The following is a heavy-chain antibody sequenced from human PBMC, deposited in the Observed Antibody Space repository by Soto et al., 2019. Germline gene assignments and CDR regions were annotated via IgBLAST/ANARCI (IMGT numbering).Heavy chain of an antibody. CDR2: VYFSGST. J-gene: IGHJ4*02. Sequence: QVQLQESGPGLVKPSQTLSLTCTVSGASINSGGYYWSWVRQLPGKGLEWIGYVYFSGSTYYNPSLESRVTRSLDTSQNQFSLKLSSVTAADTAVYHCATGNAWEVLLAYWGQGTLVTVSS. D-gene: IGHD1-26*01. CDR3: ATGNAWEVLLAY. CDR1: GASINSGGYY. V-gene: IGHV4-31*03.